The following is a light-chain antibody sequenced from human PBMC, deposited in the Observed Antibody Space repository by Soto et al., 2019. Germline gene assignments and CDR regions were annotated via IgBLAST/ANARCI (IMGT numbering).Light chain of an antibody. V-gene: IGKV3-15*01. CDR1: QSVSSN. J-gene: IGKJ1*01. CDR3: QQNDKGLPST. CDR2: GAS. Sequence: EIVMTQSPATLSVSPGERATLSCRASQSVSSNLAWYQQKPGQAPRLLIYGASTRATGIPARFSGSGSGTDGTVKISSLQSEDFLLYYSQQNDKGLPSTFGQGTKVDIQ.